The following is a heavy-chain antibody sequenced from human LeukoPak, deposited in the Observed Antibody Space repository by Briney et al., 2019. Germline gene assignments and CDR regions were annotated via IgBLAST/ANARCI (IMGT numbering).Heavy chain of an antibody. J-gene: IGHJ3*02. Sequence: SETLSLTCIVSGGSISSSSYYWGWTRQPPGKGLEWIGSIYYSGSTYYNPSLKSRVTMSLDASKNQFSLKLSSVTAADTAMYYCARHGGMVRGFSDAFDIWGQGTMVTVSS. CDR1: GGSISSSSYY. CDR3: ARHGGMVRGFSDAFDI. CDR2: IYYSGST. V-gene: IGHV4-39*01. D-gene: IGHD3-10*01.